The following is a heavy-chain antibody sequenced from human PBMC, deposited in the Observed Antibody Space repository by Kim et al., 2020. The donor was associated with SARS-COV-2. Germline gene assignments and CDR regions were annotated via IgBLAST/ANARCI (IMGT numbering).Heavy chain of an antibody. J-gene: IGHJ4*02. V-gene: IGHV3-23*01. CDR2: ISGSGGST. CDR3: AKGGTGITIFGVVILEDYFDY. Sequence: GGSLRLSCAASGFTFSSYAMSWVRQAPGKGLEWVSAISGSGGSTYYADSVKGRFTISRDKSKNTLYLQMNSLRAEDTAVYYCAKGGTGITIFGVVILEDYFDYWGQGTLVTVSS. D-gene: IGHD3-3*01. CDR1: GFTFSSYA.